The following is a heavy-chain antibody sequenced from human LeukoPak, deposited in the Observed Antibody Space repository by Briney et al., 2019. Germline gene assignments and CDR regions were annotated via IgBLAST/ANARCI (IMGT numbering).Heavy chain of an antibody. CDR2: INPNSGGT. J-gene: IGHJ6*02. CDR1: GYTFTGYY. CDR3: ARDKSTVTTIRYYYYYYGMDV. V-gene: IGHV1-2*02. Sequence: VASVKVSCKASGYTFTGYYMHWVRQAPGQGLEWMGWINPNSGGTNYAQKFQGRVTMTRDTSISTAYMELSRLRSDDTAVYYCARDKSTVTTIRYYYYYYGMDVWGQGTTVTVSS. D-gene: IGHD4-17*01.